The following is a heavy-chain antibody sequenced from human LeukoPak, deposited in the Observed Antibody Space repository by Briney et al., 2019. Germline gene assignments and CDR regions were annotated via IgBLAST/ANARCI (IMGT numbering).Heavy chain of an antibody. CDR1: GFTFSHAW. J-gene: IGHJ4*02. V-gene: IGHV3-15*01. D-gene: IGHD1-1*01. Sequence: GGSLRLSCAASGFTFSHAWVSWVRQCPGKGLEWVGRIKSKNGGETRDYAAPVKGRFTISRDESKAEVYLHMTSLKAEDTAVYYCVGRPWNFDYWGQGTLVTVSS. CDR2: IKSKNGGETR. CDR3: VGRPWNFDY.